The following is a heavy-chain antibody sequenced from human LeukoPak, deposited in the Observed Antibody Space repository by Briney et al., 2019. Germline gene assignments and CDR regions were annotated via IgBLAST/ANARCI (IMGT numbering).Heavy chain of an antibody. CDR2: ISSSSRYI. D-gene: IGHD3-9*01. J-gene: IGHJ4*02. V-gene: IGHV3-21*01. CDR3: ARDFHDILTGYLSGDHFDY. Sequence: GGSLRLSCAASGFTFSSYSMNWVRQAPGEGLEWVSSISSSSRYIYYADSVEGRFTISRDNAKNSLYLQMNSLRAEDTAVYYCARDFHDILTGYLSGDHFDYWGQGTLVTVSS. CDR1: GFTFSSYS.